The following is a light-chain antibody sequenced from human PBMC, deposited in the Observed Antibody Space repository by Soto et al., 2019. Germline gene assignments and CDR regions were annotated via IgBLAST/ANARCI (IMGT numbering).Light chain of an antibody. CDR3: CSYAGSKTLI. CDR1: SSDVGAYNY. Sequence: QSALTQPRSVSGSPGQSVTISCTGTSSDVGAYNYVSWYQQYPDKVPKVIIYDVNQRPSGVPDRFSGSKSANTASLTISGLQPEDEADYYCCSYAGSKTLILGEGTKVTVL. CDR2: DVN. V-gene: IGLV2-11*01. J-gene: IGLJ2*01.